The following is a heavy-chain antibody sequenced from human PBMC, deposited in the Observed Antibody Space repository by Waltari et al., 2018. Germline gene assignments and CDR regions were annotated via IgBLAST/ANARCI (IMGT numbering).Heavy chain of an antibody. CDR3: ARLALGYCTSPRCRQNES. D-gene: IGHD2-8*01. CDR2: IYHEGNT. J-gene: IGHJ5*02. CDR1: DYSIGRGYY. V-gene: IGHV4-38-2*01. Sequence: QVQLQESGPALVRPSETLSLTCVVSDYSIGRGYYWGWTRQPQGKGLEWMATIYHEGNTYYNPSLKTRVAISMDTSENQFSLQLRSVTATDTAMYYCARLALGYCTSPRCRQNESWGQGILVTVSS.